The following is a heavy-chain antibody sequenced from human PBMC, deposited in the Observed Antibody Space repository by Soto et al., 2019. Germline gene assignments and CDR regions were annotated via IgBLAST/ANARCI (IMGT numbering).Heavy chain of an antibody. D-gene: IGHD2-21*02. J-gene: IGHJ4*02. CDR3: ATDAGDSVDMFAY. CDR1: GDSVSSNSAA. CDR2: TYFRSKWYT. Sequence: SQTLSLTCAISGDSVSSNSAAWNWISQSSSRGLEWLGRTYFRSKWYTGYAPSVKSRITINPDTSKNQFSLQLTSVTPEDTAIYFCATDAGDSVDMFAYWGRGTQVTVSS. V-gene: IGHV6-1*01.